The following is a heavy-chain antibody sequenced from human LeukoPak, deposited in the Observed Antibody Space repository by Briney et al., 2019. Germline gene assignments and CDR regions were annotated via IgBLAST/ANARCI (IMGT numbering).Heavy chain of an antibody. CDR2: ISSSGSTI. CDR3: ASRYCSGGSCYRYYYYGMDV. J-gene: IGHJ6*02. V-gene: IGHV3-48*03. CDR1: GFTFSSYE. D-gene: IGHD2-15*01. Sequence: GGSLRLSCAASGFTFSSYEMSWVRQAPGKGLEWVSYISSSGSTIYYADSVKGRFTISRDNAKNSLYLQMNSLRAEDTAVYYCASRYCSGGSCYRYYYYGMDVWGQGTTVTVSS.